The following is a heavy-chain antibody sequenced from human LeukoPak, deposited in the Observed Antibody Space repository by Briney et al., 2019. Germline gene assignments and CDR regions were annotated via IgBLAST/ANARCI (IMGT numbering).Heavy chain of an antibody. V-gene: IGHV1-46*01. CDR2: INPSGGST. J-gene: IGHJ6*04. Sequence: ASVKVSCKASGYTFTSYYMHWVRQAPGQGLEWMGIINPSGGSTSYAQKFQGRVTMTRDMSTSTVYMELSSLRSDDTAVYYCARYLLPYGYMDVWGKGTTVTISS. CDR3: ARYLLPYGYMDV. CDR1: GYTFTSYY. D-gene: IGHD5-18*01.